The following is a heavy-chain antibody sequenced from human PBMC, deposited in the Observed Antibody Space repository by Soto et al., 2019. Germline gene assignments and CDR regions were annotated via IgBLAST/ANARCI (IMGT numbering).Heavy chain of an antibody. CDR3: AKDLGKQLDGDIIFDY. CDR1: GFTFSSYA. CDR2: ISGRGGST. Sequence: GGSLRLSCAASGFTFSSYAMSWVRQAPGKGLEWVSAISGRGGSTYYADSGKGRFTISRDNSKNTLYLQMNSLSAEDTAVYYCAKDLGKQLDGDIIFDYWGQGTLVTVSS. J-gene: IGHJ4*02. V-gene: IGHV3-23*01. D-gene: IGHD6-13*01.